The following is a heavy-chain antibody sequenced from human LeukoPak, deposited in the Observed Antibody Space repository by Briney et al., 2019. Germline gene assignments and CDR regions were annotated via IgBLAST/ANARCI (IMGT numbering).Heavy chain of an antibody. Sequence: ASVKVSCKASGYTFTDYYMHWVRQAAGQGLEWMGWIHPNSGGTKYGQKFPGRVTLSRGTSISPAYMDASRLRSDDTAVYYCARETPLNGTTNCRFNPLRQGTLVTVSS. CDR1: GYTFTDYY. D-gene: IGHD1-20*01. J-gene: IGHJ5*02. CDR2: IHPNSGGT. CDR3: ARETPLNGTTNCRFNP. V-gene: IGHV1-2*02.